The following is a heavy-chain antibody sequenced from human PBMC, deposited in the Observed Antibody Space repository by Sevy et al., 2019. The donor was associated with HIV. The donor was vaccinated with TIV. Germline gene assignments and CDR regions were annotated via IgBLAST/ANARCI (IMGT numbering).Heavy chain of an antibody. CDR1: GFTFSSYG. Sequence: GGSLRLSCAASGFTFSSYGMHWVRQAPGKGLEWVAVISYDGSNKYYADSVKGRFTISRDNSKNTLYLQMNSLRAEDTAVYYCAKPQGELLHAFDIWGQGTMVTVSS. CDR3: AKPQGELLHAFDI. CDR2: ISYDGSNK. D-gene: IGHD1-26*01. J-gene: IGHJ3*02. V-gene: IGHV3-30*18.